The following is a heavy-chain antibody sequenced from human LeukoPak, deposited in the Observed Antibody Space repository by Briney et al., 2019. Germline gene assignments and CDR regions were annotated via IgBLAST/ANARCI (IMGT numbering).Heavy chain of an antibody. J-gene: IGHJ4*02. CDR1: GYIFSTYL. CDR2: IYPGDSDT. D-gene: IGHD3-22*01. V-gene: IGHV5-51*01. CDR3: AIHAHYFDKSGYGS. Sequence: GESLKISCKGSGYIFSTYLIGWVRQEPGKGLEWMGIIYPGDSDTRYSPSFQGHVTISADKSISTVYLQRSSLKASDTAMYYRAIHAHYFDKSGYGSWGQGTLATVSS.